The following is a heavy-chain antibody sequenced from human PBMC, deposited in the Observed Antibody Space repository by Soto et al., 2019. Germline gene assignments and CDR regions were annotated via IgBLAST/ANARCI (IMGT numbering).Heavy chain of an antibody. J-gene: IGHJ6*02. CDR1: GGSISSYY. D-gene: IGHD2-2*01. CDR2: IHYSGST. CDR3: ARARYQLLHPYYYGMDV. V-gene: IGHV4-59*01. Sequence: SETLSLTCTVSGGSISSYYWSWIRQSPGKGLEWIGYIHYSGSTKSNPSLKSRVTISVDTSRNPVSLKLSSVTAADSAVYFCARARYQLLHPYYYGMDVWGQGTTVTVSS.